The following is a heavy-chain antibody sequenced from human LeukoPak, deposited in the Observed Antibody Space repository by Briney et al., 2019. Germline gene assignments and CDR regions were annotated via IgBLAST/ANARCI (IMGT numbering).Heavy chain of an antibody. V-gene: IGHV1-18*01. D-gene: IGHD1-14*01. J-gene: IGHJ5*02. CDR1: GYTFNSYT. CDR3: ARWNQNWFDP. Sequence: ASVKVSCKASGYTFNSYTITWVRQAPGQGLEWMGCISPYNGNTDYAQKLQGRLTMTTDTSRSTAYMELRSLRSDDTAVYYCARWNQNWFDPWGQGTLVTVSS. CDR2: ISPYNGNT.